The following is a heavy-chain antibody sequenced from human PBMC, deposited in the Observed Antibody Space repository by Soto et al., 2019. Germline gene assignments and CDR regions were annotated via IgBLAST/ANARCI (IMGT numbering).Heavy chain of an antibody. CDR3: VRYCCTTKCPFDY. Sequence: PSETLSITCTVSGGSISSGGSYWGWIRQPPGKGLEWIGYIYYSGNTYFNPSLKSRVTLSVDTSKNQFSLNLSSVTAADTAVYYCVRYCCTTKCPFDYWGQGTLVTVSS. V-gene: IGHV4-30-4*01. CDR2: IYYSGNT. J-gene: IGHJ4*02. CDR1: GGSISSGGSY. D-gene: IGHD2-2*01.